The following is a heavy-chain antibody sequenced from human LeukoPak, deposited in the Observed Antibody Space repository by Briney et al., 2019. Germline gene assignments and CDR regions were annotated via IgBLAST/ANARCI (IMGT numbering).Heavy chain of an antibody. J-gene: IGHJ3*02. CDR3: ARDPGYCSGGSCYFEHI. CDR1: GFTLWRHG. D-gene: IGHD2-15*01. CDR2: ISSSSSYI. V-gene: IGHV3-21*01. Sequence: GSLRLSCTTSGFTLWRHGMHWVRQAPGKGLEWVSSISSSSSYIYYADSVKGRFTISRDNAKNSLYLQMNSLRAEDTAVYYCARDPGYCSGGSCYFEHIWGQGTMVTVSS.